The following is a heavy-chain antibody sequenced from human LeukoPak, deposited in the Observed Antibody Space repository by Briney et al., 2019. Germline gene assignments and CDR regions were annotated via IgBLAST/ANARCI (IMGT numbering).Heavy chain of an antibody. CDR1: GYTFTNYW. Sequence: GESLKISCKGSGYTFTNYWIGWVRQMPGKGLEWMGIIYPGDSDTRFSPSFQGQVTISADKSISTAYLQWRSLKASGTAVYYCARHRVSSDSSGLSSPFDYWGQGTLVTVSS. J-gene: IGHJ4*02. D-gene: IGHD3-22*01. CDR3: ARHRVSSDSSGLSSPFDY. V-gene: IGHV5-51*01. CDR2: IYPGDSDT.